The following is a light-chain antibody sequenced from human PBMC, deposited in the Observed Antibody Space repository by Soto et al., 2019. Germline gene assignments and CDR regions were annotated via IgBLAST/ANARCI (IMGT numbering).Light chain of an antibody. CDR1: TGTVTSGHY. J-gene: IGLJ3*02. CDR2: DTT. V-gene: IGLV7-46*01. Sequence: QTVVTQEPSLTVSPGGTVTLTCGSSTGTVTSGHYPDWFQHKPGQAPRTLIFDTTNKHSWTPARFSGSLLGGKAALTLSGAQPEDEADYYCLLSYGDTKVFGGGTKLTVL. CDR3: LLSYGDTKV.